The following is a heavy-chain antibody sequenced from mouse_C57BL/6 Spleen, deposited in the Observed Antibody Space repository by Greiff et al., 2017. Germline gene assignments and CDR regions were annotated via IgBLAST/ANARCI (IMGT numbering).Heavy chain of an antibody. D-gene: IGHD1-1*01. CDR1: GYTFTDYE. Sequence: QVQLQQSGAELVRPGASVTLSCKASGYTFTDYEMHWVKQTPVHGLEWIGAIDPETGGTAYNQKFKGKAILTADKSSSTAYMELRSLTSEDSAVYYCTRRHYGSSPYYFAYWGQGTTLTVSS. CDR3: TRRHYGSSPYYFAY. CDR2: IDPETGGT. V-gene: IGHV1-15*01. J-gene: IGHJ2*01.